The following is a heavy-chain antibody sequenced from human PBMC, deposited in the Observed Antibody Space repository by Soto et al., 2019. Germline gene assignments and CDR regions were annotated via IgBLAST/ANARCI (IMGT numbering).Heavy chain of an antibody. CDR2: ISSSSSYI. D-gene: IGHD5-18*01. Sequence: EVQLVESGGGLVKPGGSLRLSCAASGFTFSSYSMNWVSQALGKGLEWVSSISSSSSYIYYADSVKGRFTISRDNVKYSLYLQMNSLRADDKTVYYCARDIPGYSYGYGLGYWGQGTLVTVSS. V-gene: IGHV3-21*01. J-gene: IGHJ4*02. CDR3: ARDIPGYSYGYGLGY. CDR1: GFTFSSYS.